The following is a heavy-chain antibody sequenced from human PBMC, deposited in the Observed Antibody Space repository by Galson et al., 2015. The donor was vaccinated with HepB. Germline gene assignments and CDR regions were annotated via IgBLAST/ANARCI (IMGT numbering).Heavy chain of an antibody. D-gene: IGHD5-18*01. V-gene: IGHV1-18*01. Sequence: SVKVSCKASGYTFTSYGISWVRQAPGQGLEWMGWISAYNGNTNYAQKLQGRVTMTTDTSTSTAYMELRSLRSDDTAVYYCARKGYSYGEAGYFDYWGQGTLVTVSS. CDR2: ISAYNGNT. CDR3: ARKGYSYGEAGYFDY. J-gene: IGHJ4*02. CDR1: GYTFTSYG.